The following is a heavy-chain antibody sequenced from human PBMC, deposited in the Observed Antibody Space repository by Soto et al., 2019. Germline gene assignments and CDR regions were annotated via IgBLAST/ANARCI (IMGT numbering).Heavy chain of an antibody. D-gene: IGHD6-25*01. CDR2: IWNDGSNK. V-gene: IGHV3-33*01. CDR1: GFTFSSDA. J-gene: IGHJ3*02. Sequence: QVQLVESGGGVVQPGRSLRLSCAASGFTFSSDAMHWVRRAPGKGLEWVAFIWNDGSNKYYADSVKGRFTISRDNSDNTLYLQMHSLRAEDTAVYFCPRDPGGSGYAFHMWGQGTMVTVSP. CDR3: PRDPGGSGYAFHM.